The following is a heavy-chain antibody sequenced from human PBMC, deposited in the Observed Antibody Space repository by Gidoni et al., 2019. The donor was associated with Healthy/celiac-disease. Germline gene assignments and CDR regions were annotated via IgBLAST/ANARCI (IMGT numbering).Heavy chain of an antibody. Sequence: QVQLQQWGAGLLKPSATLSLTCAVYGGSFSGYYWSGIRQPPGKGLEWIGEINHSGSTNYNPSLKSRVTISVDTSKNQFSLKLSSVTAADTAVYYCARGPCITMVRGAYFDYWGQGTLVTVSS. CDR3: ARGPCITMVRGAYFDY. CDR2: INHSGST. D-gene: IGHD3-10*01. V-gene: IGHV4-34*01. J-gene: IGHJ4*02. CDR1: GGSFSGYY.